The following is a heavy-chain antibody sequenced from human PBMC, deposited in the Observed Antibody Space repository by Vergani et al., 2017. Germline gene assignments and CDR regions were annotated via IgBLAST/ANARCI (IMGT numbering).Heavy chain of an antibody. D-gene: IGHD3-10*01. J-gene: IGHJ1*01. Sequence: QVQLQESGPGLVKPSETLSLTCAVYGGSFSGYYWSWIRQHPGKGLEWIGYIYYSGSTYYNPSLKSRVTISVDTSKNQFSLKLSSVTAADTAVYYCARDGSLQNESFQHWGQGTLVTVSS. CDR3: ARDGSLQNESFQH. V-gene: IGHV4-31*11. CDR1: GGSFSGYY. CDR2: IYYSGST.